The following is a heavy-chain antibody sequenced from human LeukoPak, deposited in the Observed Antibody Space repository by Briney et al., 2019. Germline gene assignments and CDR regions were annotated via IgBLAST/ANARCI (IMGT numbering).Heavy chain of an antibody. CDR1: GFTFSSYS. J-gene: IGHJ4*02. Sequence: GGSLRLSCAASGFTFSSYSMNWVRQAPGKGLEWVSSISSSSSYIYYADSVKGRFTISRDNAKNSLYLQMNSLRAEDTAVYYCAREPKTYYYDSSGSYALDYWGQGTLVTVSS. CDR3: AREPKTYYYDSSGSYALDY. CDR2: ISSSSSYI. V-gene: IGHV3-21*01. D-gene: IGHD3-22*01.